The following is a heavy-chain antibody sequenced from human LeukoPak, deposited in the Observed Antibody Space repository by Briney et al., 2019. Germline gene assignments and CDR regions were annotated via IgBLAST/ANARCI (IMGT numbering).Heavy chain of an antibody. V-gene: IGHV4-59*01. CDR2: IYYSGCT. D-gene: IGHD6-19*01. CDR3: ARGAISSGWYFDY. CDR1: GGSISSYY. J-gene: IGHJ4*02. Sequence: PSETLSLTCTVSGGSISSYYWSWIRQPPGKGLEWIGYIYYSGCTNYNPSLKSRVTISVDTSKNQFSLKLSSVTAADTAVYYCARGAISSGWYFDYWGQGTLVTVSS.